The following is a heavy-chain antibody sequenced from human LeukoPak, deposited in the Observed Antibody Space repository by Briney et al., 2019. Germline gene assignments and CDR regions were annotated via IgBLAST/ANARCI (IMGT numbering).Heavy chain of an antibody. J-gene: IGHJ4*02. CDR1: GFTFDDYA. Sequence: GGSLRLSCAASGFTFDDYAMHWVRQAPGMGLEWVSLISGDGGSTYYADSVKGRFTISRDNSKNSLYLQMNSLRTEDTALYYCAKDGGGRYSGYDSTFDYWGQGTLVTVSS. CDR2: ISGDGGST. D-gene: IGHD5-12*01. CDR3: AKDGGGRYSGYDSTFDY. V-gene: IGHV3-43*02.